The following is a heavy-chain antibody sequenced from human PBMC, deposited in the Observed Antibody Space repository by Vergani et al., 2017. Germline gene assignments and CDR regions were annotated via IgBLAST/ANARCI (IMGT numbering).Heavy chain of an antibody. D-gene: IGHD1-26*01. CDR1: GYSISSGYY. CDR2: IYHSGST. J-gene: IGHJ4*02. CDR3: ARLRQWEPPIGY. V-gene: IGHV4-38-2*01. Sequence: QVQLQESGPGLVKPSETLSLTCAVSGYSISSGYYWGWIRQPPGKGLEWIGSIYHSGSTYYNPSLKSRVTISVDTSKNQFSLKLSSVTAADTAVHYCARLRQWEPPIGYWSQGTLVTVSS.